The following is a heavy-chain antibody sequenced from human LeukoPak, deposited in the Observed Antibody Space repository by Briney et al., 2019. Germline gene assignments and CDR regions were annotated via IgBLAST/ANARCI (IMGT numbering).Heavy chain of an antibody. CDR2: IIPILGIA. D-gene: IGHD3-10*01. J-gene: IGHJ4*02. CDR1: GGTFSSYA. Sequence: SVKVSCKASGGTFSSYAISWVRQAPGQGLEWMGRIIPILGIANYAQKFQGRVTITADKSTSTAYMELSSLRSEDTAVYYCARTAYGSGGYVDYWGQGTLVTVSS. V-gene: IGHV1-69*04. CDR3: ARTAYGSGGYVDY.